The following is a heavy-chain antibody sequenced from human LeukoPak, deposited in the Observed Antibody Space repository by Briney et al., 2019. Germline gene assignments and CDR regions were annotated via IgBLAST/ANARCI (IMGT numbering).Heavy chain of an antibody. CDR1: GGSISSYY. CDR3: AREGRYRYGYNEYHSYMDI. J-gene: IGHJ6*03. V-gene: IGHV4-59*01. Sequence: SETLSLTCTVSGGSISSYYWSWVRQPPGKGLEWIGYIYYSGSTNYNPSLKSRVTISVDTSKNQFALKLSSVTAAETAVYYCAREGRYRYGYNEYHSYMDIWGKGTTVTVSS. D-gene: IGHD5-24*01. CDR2: IYYSGST.